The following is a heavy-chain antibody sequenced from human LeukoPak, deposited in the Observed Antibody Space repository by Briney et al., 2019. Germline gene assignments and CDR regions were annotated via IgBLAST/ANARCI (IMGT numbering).Heavy chain of an antibody. V-gene: IGHV4-39*07. CDR3: ASLSGSSPLEDY. CDR1: GGSISSSSYY. D-gene: IGHD1-26*01. J-gene: IGHJ4*02. Sequence: SETLSLTCTVSGGSISSSSYYWGWIRKPPGKGLEWIGSIYYNGSTYYNPSLKSRVTVSVDTSKNQFSLKLSSVTAADTAVYYCASLSGSSPLEDYWGQGTLVTVSS. CDR2: IYYNGST.